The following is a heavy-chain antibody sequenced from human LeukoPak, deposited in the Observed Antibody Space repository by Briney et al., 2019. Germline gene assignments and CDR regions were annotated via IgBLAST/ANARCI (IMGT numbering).Heavy chain of an antibody. Sequence: PGGSLRLPCAASGFTFSSYEINWVRQAPGKGLEWVSYISSSTYTIYYADSVKGRFTISRDNAKNSLYLQMNSLRAEDTAVYYCASLGRLRLRTDYWGQGTLVTVSS. D-gene: IGHD5-12*01. CDR1: GFTFSSYE. CDR3: ASLGRLRLRTDY. V-gene: IGHV3-48*03. J-gene: IGHJ4*02. CDR2: ISSSTYTI.